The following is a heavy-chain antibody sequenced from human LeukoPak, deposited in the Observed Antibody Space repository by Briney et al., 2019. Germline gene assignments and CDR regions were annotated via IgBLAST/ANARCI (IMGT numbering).Heavy chain of an antibody. D-gene: IGHD1-26*01. J-gene: IGHJ4*02. CDR3: ARDRIKSGSYYFDY. V-gene: IGHV3-48*01. CDR1: AFTFSDYS. Sequence: GGSLRLSCAAYAFTFSDYSMNWVRQAPGKGLEWVSYISGRSSTIYYADSVKGRFTISRDNAKNLMYLQMNSLRAEDTAVYYCARDRIKSGSYYFDYWGQGTLVTVSS. CDR2: ISGRSSTI.